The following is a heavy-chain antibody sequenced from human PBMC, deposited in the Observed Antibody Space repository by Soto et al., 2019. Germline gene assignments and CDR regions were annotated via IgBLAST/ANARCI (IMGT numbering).Heavy chain of an antibody. Sequence: VQLVQSGAEVQKPGSSVKVSCKASGVTFSSYAVSWVRQAPGQGLEGMGGFIPLLGSANYAGKFQGRVTITAGESATIAFVELSNLRSEDTAGYYCAIGSTYSGDFDYWGQGTLVTVSS. J-gene: IGHJ4*02. CDR3: AIGSTYSGDFDY. D-gene: IGHD1-26*01. CDR1: GVTFSSYA. CDR2: FIPLLGSA. V-gene: IGHV1-69*01.